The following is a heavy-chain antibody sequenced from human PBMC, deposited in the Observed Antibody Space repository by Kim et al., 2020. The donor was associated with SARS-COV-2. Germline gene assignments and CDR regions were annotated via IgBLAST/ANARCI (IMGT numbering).Heavy chain of an antibody. CDR2: IYTSGST. Sequence: SETLSLTCTVSGGSISSYYWSWIRQPAGKGLEWIERIYTSGSTNYNPSLKSRVTMSVDTSKNQFSLKLSSVTAADTAVYYCARGGGTMIVVSHWYFDLWGRGTLVTVSS. J-gene: IGHJ2*01. CDR3: ARGGGTMIVVSHWYFDL. CDR1: GGSISSYY. V-gene: IGHV4-4*07. D-gene: IGHD3-22*01.